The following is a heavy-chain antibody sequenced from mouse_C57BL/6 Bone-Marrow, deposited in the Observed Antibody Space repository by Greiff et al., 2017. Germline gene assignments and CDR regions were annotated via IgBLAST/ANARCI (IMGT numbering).Heavy chain of an antibody. J-gene: IGHJ2*01. Sequence: VQLQQSGAELVRPGASVKLSCTASGFNIKDDYMHWVKQRPEQGLEWIGWIGPENGDTEYASKFQGKATITADTSSNTAYLQLSSLTSEDTAVYYCTTDYYGSSSYYFDYWGQGTTLTVSS. D-gene: IGHD1-1*01. V-gene: IGHV14-4*01. CDR3: TTDYYGSSSYYFDY. CDR1: GFNIKDDY. CDR2: IGPENGDT.